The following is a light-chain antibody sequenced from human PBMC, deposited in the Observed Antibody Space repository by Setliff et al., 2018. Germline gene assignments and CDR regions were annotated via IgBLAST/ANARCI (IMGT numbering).Light chain of an antibody. CDR2: DVN. CDR3: NSFTSGNTWV. Sequence: QSALTQPASVSGSPGQSITISCTGTSSDVGGYNYVSWYQQHPGKAPKLMIYDVNNRPSGVSNRFSASKSGNTASLTISGLQAEDEAEYYCNSFTSGNTWVFGGGTQRTV. J-gene: IGLJ3*02. CDR1: SSDVGGYNY. V-gene: IGLV2-14*03.